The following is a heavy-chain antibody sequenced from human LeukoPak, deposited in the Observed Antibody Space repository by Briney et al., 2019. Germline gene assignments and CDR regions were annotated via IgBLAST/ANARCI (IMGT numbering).Heavy chain of an antibody. CDR2: ITGSSSYI. V-gene: IGHV3-21*01. D-gene: IGHD6-13*01. Sequence: PGGSLRLSCAASGFTFSTYYMNWVRQAPGKGLEWVSFITGSSSYIYYTDSVKGRFTISRDNAKNSLFLQMNSLRDEDTAVYYCTRYSSRWFYFDYWGQGTLVTVSS. J-gene: IGHJ4*02. CDR3: TRYSSRWFYFDY. CDR1: GFTFSTYY.